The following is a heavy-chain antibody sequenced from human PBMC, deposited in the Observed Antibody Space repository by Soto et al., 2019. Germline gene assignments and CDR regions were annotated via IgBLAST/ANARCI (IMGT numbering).Heavy chain of an antibody. Sequence: SLRLSCAASGFTFSSYSMNWVRQAPGKGLEWVSSISSSSSYIYYADSVKGRFTISRDNAKNSLYLQMNSLRAEDTAVYYCARVTSSSWSTLDYWGQGTLVTVSS. V-gene: IGHV3-21*01. CDR2: ISSSSSYI. CDR3: ARVTSSSWSTLDY. D-gene: IGHD6-13*01. J-gene: IGHJ4*02. CDR1: GFTFSSYS.